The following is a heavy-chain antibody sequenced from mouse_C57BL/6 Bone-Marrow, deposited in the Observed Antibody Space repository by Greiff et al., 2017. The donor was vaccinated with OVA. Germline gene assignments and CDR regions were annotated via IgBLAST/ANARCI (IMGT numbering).Heavy chain of an antibody. CDR3: ARPDGPLNFGV. V-gene: IGHV5-6*02. CDR2: ISSGGSYT. CDR1: GFTFSSYG. J-gene: IGHJ1*03. D-gene: IGHD2-3*01. Sequence: DVKLVESGGDLVKPGGSLKLSCAASGFTFSSYGMSWVRQTPDKRLEWVATISSGGSYTYYPDSVKGRFTISRDNAKNTLYLQMSSLKSEDTAMYYCARPDGPLNFGVWGTGTTVTVAS.